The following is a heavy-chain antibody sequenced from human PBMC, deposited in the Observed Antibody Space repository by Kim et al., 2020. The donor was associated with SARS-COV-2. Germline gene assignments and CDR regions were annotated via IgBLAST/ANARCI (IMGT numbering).Heavy chain of an antibody. Sequence: YAQEFQGRVTMTRNTSISTAYMELSSLRSEDTAVYYCARGVTMVRGVINFWGQGTMVTVSS. V-gene: IGHV1-8*01. CDR3: ARGVTMVRGVINF. D-gene: IGHD3-10*01. J-gene: IGHJ3*01.